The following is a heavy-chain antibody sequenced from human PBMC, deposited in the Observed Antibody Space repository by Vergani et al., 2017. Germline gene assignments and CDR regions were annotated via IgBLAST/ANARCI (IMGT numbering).Heavy chain of an antibody. CDR3: ARGEGDIVVVPAAIDY. V-gene: IGHV3-23*01. D-gene: IGHD2-2*01. CDR2: ISGSGGST. CDR1: GFTFSSYA. J-gene: IGHJ4*02. Sequence: EVQLLESGGGLVQPGGSLRLSCAASGFTFSSYAMSWVRQAPGKGLEWVSAISGSGGSTYYADSVKGRFTISRDNSKNTLYLQMNSLRAEDTAVYYCARGEGDIVVVPAAIDYWGQGTLVTVSS.